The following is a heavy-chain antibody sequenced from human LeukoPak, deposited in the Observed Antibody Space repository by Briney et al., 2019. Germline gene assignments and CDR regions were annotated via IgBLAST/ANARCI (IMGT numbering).Heavy chain of an antibody. D-gene: IGHD2-2*02. Sequence: SVKVSCKASGGTFSSCAISWVRQAPGQGLEWMGGIIPIFGTANYAQKFQGRVTITTDESTSTAYMELSSLRSEDTAGYYCASRVVPAAIPGYYYMDVWGKGTTVTVSS. CDR2: IIPIFGTA. CDR3: ASRVVPAAIPGYYYMDV. V-gene: IGHV1-69*05. J-gene: IGHJ6*03. CDR1: GGTFSSCA.